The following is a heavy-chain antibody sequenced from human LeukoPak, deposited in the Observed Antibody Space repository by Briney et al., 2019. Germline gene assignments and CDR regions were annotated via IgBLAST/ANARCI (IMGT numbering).Heavy chain of an antibody. D-gene: IGHD1-26*01. CDR3: AKEYAPFVGCDY. J-gene: IGHJ4*02. CDR1: GFTFSSSG. V-gene: IGHV3-33*06. Sequence: GGSLRLSCGASGFTFSSSGMQWVRQAPGKGLEWVGVVWSNGINKYYADSVKGRFTISKDNSKNTLSLQMDSLRVEDSGLNYCAKEYAPFVGCDYWGQGILVTVSS. CDR2: VWSNGINK.